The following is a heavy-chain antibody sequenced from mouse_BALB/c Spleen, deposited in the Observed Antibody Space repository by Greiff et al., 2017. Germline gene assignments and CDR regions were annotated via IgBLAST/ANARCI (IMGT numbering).Heavy chain of an antibody. Sequence: EVQLVESGGGLVKPGGSLKLSCAASGFTFSDYYMYWVRQTPEKRLEWVATISDGGSYTYYPDSVKGRFTISRDNAKNNLYLQMSSLKSEDTAMYYCARGSLGTWFAYWGQGTLVTVSA. D-gene: IGHD3-3*01. CDR3: ARGSLGTWFAY. J-gene: IGHJ3*01. CDR2: ISDGGSYT. V-gene: IGHV5-4*02. CDR1: GFTFSDYY.